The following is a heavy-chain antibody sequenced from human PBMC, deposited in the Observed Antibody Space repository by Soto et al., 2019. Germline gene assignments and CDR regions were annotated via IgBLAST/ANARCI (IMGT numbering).Heavy chain of an antibody. CDR3: ARRTYYYDMDV. V-gene: IGHV3-11*06. CDR2: ISSSSSYT. CDR1: GFTFSDYY. Sequence: VQLVESGGSLVQPGGSLRLSCAASGFTFSDYYMSWIRQAPGKGLEWVSYISSSSSYTYYADSVKGRFTISRDNAKNSLYLQMNSLRAEDTAVYYCARRTYYYDMDVWGQGTTVTVSS. J-gene: IGHJ6*02.